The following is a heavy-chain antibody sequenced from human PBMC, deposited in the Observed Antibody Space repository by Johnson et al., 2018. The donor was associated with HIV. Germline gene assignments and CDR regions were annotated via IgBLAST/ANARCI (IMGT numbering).Heavy chain of an antibody. Sequence: QVQLVESGGGLVQPGGSLRLSCAASGFSFSDYFMSWIRQAPGKGLECISYISSSGTTIYYTDSVKGQFTISRDNAKNSLYLQMNSLRAEDTALYYCARERSLVRGVMPGAFDIWGQGTMVTVSS. CDR1: GFSFSDYF. J-gene: IGHJ3*02. CDR3: ARERSLVRGVMPGAFDI. D-gene: IGHD3-10*01. V-gene: IGHV3-11*01. CDR2: ISSSGTTI.